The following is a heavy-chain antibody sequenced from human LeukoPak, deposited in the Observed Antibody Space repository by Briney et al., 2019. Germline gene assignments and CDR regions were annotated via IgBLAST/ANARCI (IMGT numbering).Heavy chain of an antibody. J-gene: IGHJ4*02. D-gene: IGHD3-10*01. CDR1: GFTFSSYA. Sequence: GGSLRLSCAASGFTFSSYAMSWVRQAPGKGLEWVSVISASGGITYYADSVKGRFTISRDNSKNTLYLQMNSLRAEDTAVYYCAKTITGSYFRLDYWGQGTLVTVSS. CDR2: ISASGGIT. CDR3: AKTITGSYFRLDY. V-gene: IGHV3-23*01.